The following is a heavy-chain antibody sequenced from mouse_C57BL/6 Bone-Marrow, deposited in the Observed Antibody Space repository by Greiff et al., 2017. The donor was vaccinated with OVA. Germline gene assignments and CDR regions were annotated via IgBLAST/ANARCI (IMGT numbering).Heavy chain of an antibody. CDR2: ISGGGGNT. V-gene: IGHV5-9*01. CDR1: GFTFSSYT. J-gene: IGHJ4*01. Sequence: EVQLVESGGGLVKPGGSLKLSCAASGFTFSSYTMSWVRQTPEKRLEWVATISGGGGNTYYPDSVKGRFTISRDNAKNTLYLQMSSLRSEDTALYYCASKEDYYAMDYWGQGTSVTVSS. CDR3: ASKEDYYAMDY.